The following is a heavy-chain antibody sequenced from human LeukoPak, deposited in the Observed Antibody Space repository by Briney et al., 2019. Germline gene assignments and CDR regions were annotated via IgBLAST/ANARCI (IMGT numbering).Heavy chain of an antibody. CDR1: GGSISRGDYY. Sequence: SQTLSLTCTVSGGSISRGDYYWSWIRQHPGKGPEWIGYIYYSGNTHYNPSLKSRITISVDTSKNQFSLKLSSVTAADTAVYYCARDRGAQLWLSGLDVWGQGTTVTVSS. J-gene: IGHJ6*02. CDR2: IYYSGNT. V-gene: IGHV4-31*03. D-gene: IGHD5-18*01. CDR3: ARDRGAQLWLSGLDV.